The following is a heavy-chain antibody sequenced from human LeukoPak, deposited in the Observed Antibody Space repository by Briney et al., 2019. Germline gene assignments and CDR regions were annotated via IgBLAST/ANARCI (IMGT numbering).Heavy chain of an antibody. J-gene: IGHJ4*02. Sequence: ASVKVSCKASGYTFTGYYMHWVRQAPGQGLEWMGWINPNSGGTNYAQKFQGRVTMTRDTSISTAYMELSRLRSDATAVYYCGRGGRGVRGGEDYFDYWGQGTLVTVSS. CDR1: GYTFTGYY. V-gene: IGHV1-2*02. D-gene: IGHD3-10*01. CDR3: GRGGRGVRGGEDYFDY. CDR2: INPNSGGT.